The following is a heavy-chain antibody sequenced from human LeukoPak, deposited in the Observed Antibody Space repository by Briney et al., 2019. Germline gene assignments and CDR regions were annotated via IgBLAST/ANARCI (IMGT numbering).Heavy chain of an antibody. Sequence: GGSLRLSCAASGFTFSNARMSWVRQAPGKGLEWVGRIKSKTDGGTTDYAAPVKGRFTISRDDSKNTLYLQMNSLKTEDTAVYYCTTGDIVVVVAAADAFDIWGQGTMVTVSS. J-gene: IGHJ3*02. CDR3: TTGDIVVVVAAADAFDI. CDR1: GFTFSNAR. V-gene: IGHV3-15*01. D-gene: IGHD2-15*01. CDR2: IKSKTDGGTT.